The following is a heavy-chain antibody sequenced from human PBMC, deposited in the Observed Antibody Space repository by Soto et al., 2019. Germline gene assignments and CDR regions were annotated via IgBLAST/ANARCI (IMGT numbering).Heavy chain of an antibody. CDR2: ISYDGSNK. Sequence: GGSLRLSCAASGFTFSSYGMHWVRQAPGKGLEWVAVISYDGSNKYYADSVKGRFTISRDNSKNTLYLQMNSLRAEDTAVYYCAKARYCSGGSCYPVDVWGQGTTVTV. D-gene: IGHD2-15*01. J-gene: IGHJ6*02. V-gene: IGHV3-30*18. CDR3: AKARYCSGGSCYPVDV. CDR1: GFTFSSYG.